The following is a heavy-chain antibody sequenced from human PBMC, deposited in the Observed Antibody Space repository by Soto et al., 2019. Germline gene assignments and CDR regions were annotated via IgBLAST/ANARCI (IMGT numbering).Heavy chain of an antibody. CDR1: GGTFSSYA. CDR2: IIPIFGTA. V-gene: IGHV1-69*01. J-gene: IGHJ6*04. D-gene: IGHD5-18*01. CDR3: ASVDTAMVNVDYYYGMDV. Sequence: QVQLVQSGAEVKKPGSSVKVSCKASGGTFSSYAISWVRQAPGQGLEWMGGIIPIFGTANYAQKFQGRVTITADESTRTAYRELSSLRSEDTAVYYCASVDTAMVNVDYYYGMDVWGEGTTVTVSS.